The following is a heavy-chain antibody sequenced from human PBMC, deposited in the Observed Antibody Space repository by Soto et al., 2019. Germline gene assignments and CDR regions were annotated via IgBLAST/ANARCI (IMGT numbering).Heavy chain of an antibody. J-gene: IGHJ2*01. Sequence: QVQLVQSGAEVKKPGSSVKVSCKASGGTFSNYAINWVRQAPGQGLEWMGGITPMFGTASYSQKFQGRVTITADESTSTAYMELSSLRSEDTAVYYCAKATSLYGAFYWNFDLWGRGTLVTVSS. CDR2: ITPMFGTA. CDR3: AKATSLYGAFYWNFDL. D-gene: IGHD3-10*02. V-gene: IGHV1-69*12. CDR1: GGTFSNYA.